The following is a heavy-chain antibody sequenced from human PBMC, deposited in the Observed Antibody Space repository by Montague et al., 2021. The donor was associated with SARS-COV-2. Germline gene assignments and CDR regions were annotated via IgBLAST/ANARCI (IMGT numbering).Heavy chain of an antibody. CDR3: ARDAIAVAGTNNYYYYGMDV. D-gene: IGHD6-19*01. Sequence: SLRLSCAASGFTFSSYWMSWVRQAPGKGLEWVANIKQDGSEKYYVDPVKGRFTISRDNAKNSLYLQMNSLRAEDTAVYYCARDAIAVAGTNNYYYYGMDVWGQGTTVTVSS. CDR2: IKQDGSEK. V-gene: IGHV3-7*01. CDR1: GFTFSSYW. J-gene: IGHJ6*02.